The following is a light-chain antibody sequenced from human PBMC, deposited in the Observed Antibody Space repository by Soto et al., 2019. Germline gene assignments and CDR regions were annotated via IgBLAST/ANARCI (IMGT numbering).Light chain of an antibody. CDR1: ETISTF. Sequence: DIQLTQSPSSLSASVGDRVTMTFRASETISTFLNWYQHKPGKAPKLLISAASRLQSGVPPRFSGSGSGTDFTLTINSLRPEDFASYYCQQSYSSSPITFGPGTRLEIK. CDR2: AAS. CDR3: QQSYSSSPIT. J-gene: IGKJ5*01. V-gene: IGKV1-39*01.